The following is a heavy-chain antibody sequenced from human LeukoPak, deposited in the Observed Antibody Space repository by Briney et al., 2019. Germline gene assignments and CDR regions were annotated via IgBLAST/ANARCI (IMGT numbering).Heavy chain of an antibody. D-gene: IGHD1-7*01. J-gene: IGHJ4*02. V-gene: IGHV3-30-3*01. CDR1: GFTFSSYA. CDR3: ARGQRITGTGTYDY. Sequence: GGSLRLSCAAAGFTFSSYAMHWVRQAPGKGLEWVAVISYDGSNKYYADSVKGRFTISRDNSKNTLYLQMNSLRAEDTAVYYCARGQRITGTGTYDYWGQGTLVTVSS. CDR2: ISYDGSNK.